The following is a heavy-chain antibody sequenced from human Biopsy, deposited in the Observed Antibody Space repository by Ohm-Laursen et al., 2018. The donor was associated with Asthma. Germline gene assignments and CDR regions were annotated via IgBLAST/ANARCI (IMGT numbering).Heavy chain of an antibody. CDR3: VHTLVGLKAFDF. CDR1: GFSLSTSGGG. CDR2: IYWDDDK. J-gene: IGHJ4*02. D-gene: IGHD1-26*01. Sequence: TQTLTLTCTFSGFSLSTSGGGVGWIRQPPGKALEWLGNIYWDDDKRYSPSLRSRLTITRDTPKDQVVLTMTNMGPVDTGTYYCVHTLVGLKAFDFWGQGTLVTVSP. V-gene: IGHV2-5*02.